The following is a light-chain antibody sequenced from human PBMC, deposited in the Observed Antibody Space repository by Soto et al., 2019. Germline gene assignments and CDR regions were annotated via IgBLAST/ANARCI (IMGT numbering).Light chain of an antibody. CDR1: QRVKST. CDR3: QQRDNWPWT. CDR2: EAS. J-gene: IGKJ1*01. Sequence: EIVLTQSPATLSLSPGERATLSARASQRVKSTLAWYQQKPGQAPRLLIYEASNRATGIPGRFSGSGSGTDFTLTISNLEPEDFAVYYCQQRDNWPWTFGQGAKVEIK. V-gene: IGKV3-11*01.